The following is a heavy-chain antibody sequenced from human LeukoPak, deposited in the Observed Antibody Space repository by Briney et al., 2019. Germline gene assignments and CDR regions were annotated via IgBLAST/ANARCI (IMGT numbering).Heavy chain of an antibody. CDR1: GDAITSDKYY. CDR2: IHHSGST. Sequence: SSETLSLTRTVSGDAITSDKYYWGWIRQPPGKGLEWIGNIHHSGSTYYSPSLKSRVTISVDTSKNQFSLRLNSVTAADTAVYYCARLRYSSSWYYYGMDVWGQGTTVTVSS. J-gene: IGHJ6*02. D-gene: IGHD6-13*01. V-gene: IGHV4-39*01. CDR3: ARLRYSSSWYYYGMDV.